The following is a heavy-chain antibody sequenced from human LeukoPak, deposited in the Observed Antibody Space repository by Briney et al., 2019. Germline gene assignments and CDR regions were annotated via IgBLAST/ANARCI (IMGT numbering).Heavy chain of an antibody. CDR2: ISGSGGST. CDR3: AKDWYDILTGYYPLFDY. CDR1: GFTFSSYA. J-gene: IGHJ4*02. V-gene: IGHV3-23*01. D-gene: IGHD3-9*01. Sequence: GGSLRLSCAASGFTFSSYAMSWVRQAPGKGLEWVSGISGSGGSTYYADSVKGRFTISRDNSKNTLYLQMNSLRAEDTAVYYCAKDWYDILTGYYPLFDYWGQGTLVTVSS.